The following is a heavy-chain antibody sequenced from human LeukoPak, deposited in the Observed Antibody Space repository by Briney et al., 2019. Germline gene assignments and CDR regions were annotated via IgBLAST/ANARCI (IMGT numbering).Heavy chain of an antibody. Sequence: ASVKVSCKASGYTFTSYGISWVGQAHGQGDEWLGCISAYNGNTNYAQKLHRRLTMTTDTSTSTAYMELRSLRSDDTAVYYCARYVGVQFDPWGQGTLVTVSS. CDR1: GYTFTSYG. V-gene: IGHV1-18*01. CDR3: ARYVGVQFDP. CDR2: ISAYNGNT. D-gene: IGHD3-16*01. J-gene: IGHJ5*02.